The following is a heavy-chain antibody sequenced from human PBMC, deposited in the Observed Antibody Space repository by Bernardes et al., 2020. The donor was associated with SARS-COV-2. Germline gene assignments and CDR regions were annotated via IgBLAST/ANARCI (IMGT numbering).Heavy chain of an antibody. CDR2: MNPNSGNT. CDR1: GYTFTSYD. D-gene: IGHD3-22*01. Sequence: ASVKVSCKASGYTFTSYDINWVRQATGQGLEWMGWMNPNSGNTGYAQKFQGRVTMTRNTSISTAYMELSSLRSEDTAVYYCARPADDSSGYYLLYYFDYWGQGTPVTVSS. V-gene: IGHV1-8*01. J-gene: IGHJ4*02. CDR3: ARPADDSSGYYLLYYFDY.